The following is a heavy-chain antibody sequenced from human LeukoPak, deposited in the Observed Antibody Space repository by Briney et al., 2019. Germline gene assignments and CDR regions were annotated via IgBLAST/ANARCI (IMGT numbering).Heavy chain of an antibody. J-gene: IGHJ4*02. Sequence: GGSLRLSCAASGFTVSSNYMSWVRQAPGKGLEWVSVIYSGGSTYYADSVKGRFTISRHNSKNTLYPQMNSLRAEDTAVYYCARLYSSSWYRGYYFDYWGQGTLVTVSS. CDR1: GFTVSSNY. CDR3: ARLYSSSWYRGYYFDY. V-gene: IGHV3-53*04. CDR2: IYSGGST. D-gene: IGHD6-13*01.